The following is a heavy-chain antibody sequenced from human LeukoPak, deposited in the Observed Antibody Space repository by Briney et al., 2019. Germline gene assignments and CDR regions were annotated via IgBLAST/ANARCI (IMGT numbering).Heavy chain of an antibody. CDR2: VNDGGST. CDR1: GGSMRTHF. Sequence: PSETLSLTCTVSGGSMRTHFWSWIRQPPGKALEWIAYVNDGGSTSYHPSLQSRVAISVDTSKSQFSLRLTSVTAADTAVYYCARTLRGSEGGAFDAWGQGTLVTVSS. CDR3: ARTLRGSEGGAFDA. J-gene: IGHJ5*02. D-gene: IGHD3-10*01. V-gene: IGHV4-59*11.